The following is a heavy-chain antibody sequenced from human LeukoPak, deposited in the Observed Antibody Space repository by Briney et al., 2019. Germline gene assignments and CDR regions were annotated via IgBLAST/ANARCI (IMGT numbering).Heavy chain of an antibody. CDR1: GYTFTGYY. CDR3: ASPYPGIAAAGHSFYYGMDV. J-gene: IGHJ6*02. V-gene: IGHV1-2*02. Sequence: GASVKVSCKTSGYTFTGYYMHWVRQAPGHGLEWMGWINPNTGGTNYAQRFQGRVTMTRDTSASTAYMQLSSLKSEDTAVYYCASPYPGIAAAGHSFYYGMDVWGQGTTVTVSS. CDR2: INPNTGGT. D-gene: IGHD6-13*01.